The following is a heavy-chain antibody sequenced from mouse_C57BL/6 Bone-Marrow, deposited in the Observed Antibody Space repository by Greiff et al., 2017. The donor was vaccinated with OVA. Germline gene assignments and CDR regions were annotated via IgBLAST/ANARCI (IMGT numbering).Heavy chain of an antibody. CDR3: ARFYEYGTGDY. CDR2: ISSGSSTI. V-gene: IGHV5-17*01. Sequence: EVNVVESGGGLVKPGGSLKLSCAASGFTFSDYGMHWVRQAPEKGLEWVAYISSGSSTIYYADTVKGRFTISRDNAKNTLFLQMTSLSSEDTAMYYCARFYEYGTGDYWGQGTSVTVSS. CDR1: GFTFSDYG. D-gene: IGHD2-4*01. J-gene: IGHJ4*01.